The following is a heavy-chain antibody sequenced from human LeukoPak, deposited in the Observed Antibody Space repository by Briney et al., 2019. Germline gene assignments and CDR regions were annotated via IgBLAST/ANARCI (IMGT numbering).Heavy chain of an antibody. CDR1: GGTFSSYA. V-gene: IGHV1-69*01. J-gene: IGHJ4*02. CDR2: IIPIFGTA. CDR3: ARDWHAYGGKNHRYYFDY. D-gene: IGHD4-23*01. Sequence: SVKVSCKASGGTFSSYAISWVRQAPGHGLEWMGGIIPIFGTANYAQKFQGRVTITADESTSTAYMELSSLRSEDTAVYYCARDWHAYGGKNHRYYFDYWGQGTLVTVSS.